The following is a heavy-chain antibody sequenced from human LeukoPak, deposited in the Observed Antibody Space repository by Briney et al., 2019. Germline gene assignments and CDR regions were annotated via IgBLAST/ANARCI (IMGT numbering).Heavy chain of an antibody. D-gene: IGHD5/OR15-5a*01. V-gene: IGHV4-61*02. CDR1: GYSISSGYY. CDR3: ARGSLGREVSAFLKN. Sequence: SETLSLTCTVSGYSISSGYYWSWIRQPAGKGLEWIGRIYTTGSANYNPSLKSRVTISVDTSENQFSLRLSSVTAADTAVYYCARGSLGREVSAFLKNWGQGILVTVSS. CDR2: IYTTGSA. J-gene: IGHJ4*02.